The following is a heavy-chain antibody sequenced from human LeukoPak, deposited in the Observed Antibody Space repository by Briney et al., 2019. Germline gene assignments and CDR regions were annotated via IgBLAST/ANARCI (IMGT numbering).Heavy chain of an antibody. CDR3: AREGQWELGGNAFDI. Sequence: GASVKVSCKASGYTFTGYYMHWVRQAPGQGLEWMGWINPNSGGTNYAQKFQGRVTMTRDTSISTAYMELSRLRSDDTAVYYCAREGQWELGGNAFDIWGQGTMVTVSS. J-gene: IGHJ3*02. D-gene: IGHD1-26*01. CDR1: GYTFTGYY. CDR2: INPNSGGT. V-gene: IGHV1-2*02.